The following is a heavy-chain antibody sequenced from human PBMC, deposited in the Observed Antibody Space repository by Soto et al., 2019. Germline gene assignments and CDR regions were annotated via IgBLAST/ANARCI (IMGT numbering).Heavy chain of an antibody. CDR1: GYSFTSYW. V-gene: IGHV5-10-1*01. J-gene: IGHJ4*02. Sequence: PGESLKISCKGSGYSFTSYWISWVRQMTGKGLEWMGRIDPSDSYTNYSPPFQAHVTISADKSISTAYLQWSSLKASDTAMYYCARQFEFAYWAQGTLVTVSS. CDR3: ARQFEFAY. D-gene: IGHD3-10*01. CDR2: IDPSDSYT.